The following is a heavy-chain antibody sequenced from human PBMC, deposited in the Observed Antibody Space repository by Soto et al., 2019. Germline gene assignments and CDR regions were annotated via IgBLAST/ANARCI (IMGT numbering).Heavy chain of an antibody. CDR2: IWFDGSTK. CDR3: AKGRGGGAVVPDY. D-gene: IGHD2-21*01. V-gene: IGHV3-33*06. CDR1: GFSFTTYG. J-gene: IGHJ4*02. Sequence: QVQLVESGGGVVQPGRSLRLSCAASGFSFTTYGMHWVRQAPGEGLEWVAVIWFDGSTKYYADSVKGRFTISRDTSKNTLFLQMDSLRVEDTAVYYCAKGRGGGAVVPDYWGQGTLVTVSS.